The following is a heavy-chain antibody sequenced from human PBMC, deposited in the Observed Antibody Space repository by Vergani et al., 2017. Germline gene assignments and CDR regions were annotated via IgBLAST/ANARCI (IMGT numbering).Heavy chain of an antibody. J-gene: IGHJ4*02. D-gene: IGHD3-9*01. CDR2: ISSSSSYI. CDR1: GFTFSSYS. CDR3: ARDLYFDTYYFDY. V-gene: IGHV3-21*01. Sequence: VQLVESGGGLVKPGGSLRLSCAASGFTFSSYSMNWVRQAPGKGLEWVSSISSSSSYIYYADSVKGRFTISRDNAKNSLYLQMNSLRAEDTAVYYCARDLYFDTYYFDYWGQGTLVTVSS.